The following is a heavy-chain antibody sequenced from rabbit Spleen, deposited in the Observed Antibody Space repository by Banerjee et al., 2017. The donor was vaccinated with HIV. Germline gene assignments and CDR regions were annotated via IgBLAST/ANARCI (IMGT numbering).Heavy chain of an antibody. V-gene: IGHV1S47*01. CDR1: GFDFSDYG. D-gene: IGHD1-1*01. CDR3: VRDRANSGGDYGPFYFDL. Sequence: QEQLVESGGGLVQPGGSLKLSCKASGFDFSDYGMSWVRQAPGKGLEWIGYIDPLFGNTYYASWVNGRFSISSNNAQNPLYLQLNSLTAADTATYFCVRDRANSGGDYGPFYFDLWGPGTLVTVS. CDR2: IDPLFGNT. J-gene: IGHJ4*01.